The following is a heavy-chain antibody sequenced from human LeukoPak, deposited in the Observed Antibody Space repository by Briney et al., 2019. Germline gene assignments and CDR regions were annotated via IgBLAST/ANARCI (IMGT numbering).Heavy chain of an antibody. CDR3: ARVGLWFGELHEN. CDR2: IYSGGST. CDR1: GFTVSSNY. J-gene: IGHJ4*02. Sequence: GGSLRLSCAASGFTVSSNYMSWVRQARGKGLECVSVIYSGGSTYYADSVKGRFTISRDNSKNTLYLQMNSLRAEDTAVYYCARVGLWFGELHENWGQGTLVTVSS. D-gene: IGHD3-10*01. V-gene: IGHV3-66*01.